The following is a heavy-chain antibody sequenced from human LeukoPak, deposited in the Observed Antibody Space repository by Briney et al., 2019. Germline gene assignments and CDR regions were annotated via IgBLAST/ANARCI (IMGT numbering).Heavy chain of an antibody. CDR2: INPNSGGT. D-gene: IGHD3-10*01. V-gene: IGHV1-2*02. J-gene: IGHJ5*02. Sequence: ASVKVSCKASGYTFTGYYMHRVRQAPGQGLEWMGWINPNSGGTNYAQKFQGRVTMTRDTSISTAYMELSRLRSDDTAVYYCARDFRVMVRGVITGKNWFDPWGQGTLVTVSS. CDR1: GYTFTGYY. CDR3: ARDFRVMVRGVITGKNWFDP.